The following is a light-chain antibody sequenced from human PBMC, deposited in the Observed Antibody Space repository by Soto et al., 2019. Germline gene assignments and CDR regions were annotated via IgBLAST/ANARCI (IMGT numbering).Light chain of an antibody. CDR3: QQYDNLPIT. Sequence: DIQMTQSPSSLSASVGDRVTITCQASQDISNYLNWYQQKPGKAPKLLIYDASNLETGVPSRFSGSRSGTDFTFTISSLQHEDIATYYCQQYDNLPITFGQGTRLEIK. V-gene: IGKV1-33*01. CDR1: QDISNY. J-gene: IGKJ5*01. CDR2: DAS.